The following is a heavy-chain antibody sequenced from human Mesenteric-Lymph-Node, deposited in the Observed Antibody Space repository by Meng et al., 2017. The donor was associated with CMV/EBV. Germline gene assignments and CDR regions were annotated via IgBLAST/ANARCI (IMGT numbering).Heavy chain of an antibody. CDR3: ASLTYYYGSGTLRISYYFDY. D-gene: IGHD3-10*01. CDR2: IYYTGGT. J-gene: IGHJ4*02. V-gene: IGHV4-59*01. Sequence: GSLRLSCSVSNASISDYYWSWIRQPPGKGLEWIGYIYYTGGTNYNPSLRSRLTISVDTSKNKFSLKLSSVTASDTAVYYCASLTYYYGSGTLRISYYFDYWGQGTLVTVSS. CDR1: NASISDYY.